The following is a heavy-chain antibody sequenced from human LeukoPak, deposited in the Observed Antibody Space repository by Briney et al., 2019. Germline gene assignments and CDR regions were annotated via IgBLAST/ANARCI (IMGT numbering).Heavy chain of an antibody. V-gene: IGHV4-34*01. CDR1: GGSFSGYY. J-gene: IGHJ4*02. Sequence: SETLSLTCAVYGGSFSGYYWSWVRQPPGKGLEWIGEVNHSGSTNYNPSLKSRVTISVDTYKNKFALKRSYVPAADTAVYYCARCHCSGGSCYAYYFDYWGQGTLVTVSS. CDR2: VNHSGST. CDR3: ARCHCSGGSCYAYYFDY. D-gene: IGHD2-15*01.